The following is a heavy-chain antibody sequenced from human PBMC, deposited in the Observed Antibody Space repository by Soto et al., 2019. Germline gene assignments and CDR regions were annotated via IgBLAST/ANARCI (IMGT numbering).Heavy chain of an antibody. D-gene: IGHD2-2*02. V-gene: IGHV1-69*13. CDR2: IIPIFGTA. J-gene: IGHJ5*02. CDR1: GGTFSSYA. CDR3: ARDGARYCSSTSCYTRGWFDP. Sequence: SVKVSWKASGGTFSSYAISWVRQAPGQGLEWMGGIIPIFGTANYAQKFQGRVTITADESTSTAYMELSSLRSEDTAVYYCARDGARYCSSTSCYTRGWFDPWGQGTLVTVSS.